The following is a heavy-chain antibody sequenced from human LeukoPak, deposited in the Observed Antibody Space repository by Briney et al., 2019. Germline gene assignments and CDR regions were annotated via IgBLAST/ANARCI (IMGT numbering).Heavy chain of an antibody. V-gene: IGHV3-23*01. Sequence: GGSLRLSCAASGFTFTSYAMSWVRQAPGKGLEWVSVISDSGSSSYYADSVKGRFTISRDNSKSTLYLQMNSLRGEDTAGYYCAKVLATVTGPPHYWAQGTLVTVSS. CDR1: GFTFTSYA. J-gene: IGHJ4*02. CDR3: AKVLATVTGPPHY. CDR2: ISDSGSSS. D-gene: IGHD4-11*01.